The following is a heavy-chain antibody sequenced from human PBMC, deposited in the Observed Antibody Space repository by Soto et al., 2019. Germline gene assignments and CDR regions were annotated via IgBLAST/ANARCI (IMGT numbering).Heavy chain of an antibody. D-gene: IGHD3-10*01. Sequence: GGSLKLSCPASGFTFSSYAMSWVRQAPGKGLEWVSAISGSGGSRYYADSVKGRFTISRDNSKNTLYLQMNSLRAEDTAVYYCAKGTMVRGVSYFDYWGQGTLVTVSS. V-gene: IGHV3-23*01. CDR1: GFTFSSYA. CDR3: AKGTMVRGVSYFDY. J-gene: IGHJ4*02. CDR2: ISGSGGSR.